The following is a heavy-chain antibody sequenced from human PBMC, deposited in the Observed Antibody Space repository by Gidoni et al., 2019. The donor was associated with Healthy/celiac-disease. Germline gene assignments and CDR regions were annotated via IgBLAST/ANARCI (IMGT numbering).Heavy chain of an antibody. V-gene: IGHV3-33*08. J-gene: IGHJ3*02. D-gene: IGHD2-2*01. Sequence: QVQLVESGGGVVQPGRSLRLSCAASGFTFSSYGMHWVRQAPGKGREWVAVIWYDGSNKYYADSVKGRFTISRDNSKNTLYLQMNSLRAEDTAVYYCARDSIVVVPAAHLDAFDIWGQGTMVTVSS. CDR2: IWYDGSNK. CDR3: ARDSIVVVPAAHLDAFDI. CDR1: GFTFSSYG.